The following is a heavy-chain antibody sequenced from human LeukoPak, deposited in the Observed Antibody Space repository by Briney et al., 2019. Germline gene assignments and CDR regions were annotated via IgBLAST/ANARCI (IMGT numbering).Heavy chain of an antibody. V-gene: IGHV3-30*04. CDR1: GFTFSSYA. J-gene: IGHJ5*02. CDR2: ISCDGSYK. Sequence: GGSLRLSCAASGFTFSSYAMHWVRQAPGKGLEWVALISCDGSYKCYADSVKGRFTVSRDNPKNTLYLQMNSLRAEDTAVYYCARDGAGYCSRTSCYGSWFDPWGQGTLVTVSS. CDR3: ARDGAGYCSRTSCYGSWFDP. D-gene: IGHD2-2*01.